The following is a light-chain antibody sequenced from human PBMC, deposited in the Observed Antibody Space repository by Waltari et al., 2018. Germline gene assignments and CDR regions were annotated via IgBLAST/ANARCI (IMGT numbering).Light chain of an antibody. V-gene: IGKV1-39*01. Sequence: DIQMTQSPSSLSASVGDSVTIACRASQAISSHLNWYQQKPGKAPKLLIYAASSLQSGVPSRFSGSGSGTDFTLTISSLQAEDFATYYCQQSYSTPYTFGQGTKVDIK. CDR3: QQSYSTPYT. CDR1: QAISSH. J-gene: IGKJ2*01. CDR2: AAS.